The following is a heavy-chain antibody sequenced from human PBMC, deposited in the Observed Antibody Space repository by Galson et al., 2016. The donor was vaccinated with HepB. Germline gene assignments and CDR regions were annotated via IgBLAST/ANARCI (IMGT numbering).Heavy chain of an antibody. Sequence: SVKVSCKASGYTFSNYGISWVRQAPGQGLEWMGWISGNLGNTNYAQKVQGRVTMTTDPSTSTVSMELRSLTYDDTAVYYCARDDGGAFKYYDYSLDVWGQETTVTVSS. D-gene: IGHD2-15*01. J-gene: IGHJ6*02. CDR1: GYTFSNYG. CDR3: ARDDGGAFKYYDYSLDV. CDR2: ISGNLGNT. V-gene: IGHV1-18*01.